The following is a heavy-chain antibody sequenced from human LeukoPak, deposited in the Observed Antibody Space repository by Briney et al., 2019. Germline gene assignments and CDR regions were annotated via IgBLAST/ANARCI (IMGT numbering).Heavy chain of an antibody. J-gene: IGHJ3*02. V-gene: IGHV1-69*06. Sequence: GASVKVSCKASGGTFSSYAISWVRQAPGQGLEWMGGIIPIFGTANYAQKFQGRVTITADKSTSTAYMELSSLRSEDTAVYYCARPGTYYYDSSGYSFDIWGQGTMVTVSS. CDR3: ARPGTYYYDSSGYSFDI. CDR2: IIPIFGTA. CDR1: GGTFSSYA. D-gene: IGHD3-22*01.